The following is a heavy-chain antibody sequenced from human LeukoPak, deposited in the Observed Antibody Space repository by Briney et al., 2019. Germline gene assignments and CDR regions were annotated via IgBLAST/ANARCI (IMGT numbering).Heavy chain of an antibody. D-gene: IGHD3-10*01. J-gene: IGHJ3*01. CDR1: GFTFGSYA. V-gene: IGHV3-23*01. CDR2: IGSSVSSGGGIT. Sequence: GGSLRLSCAASGFTFGSYAMAWVRQAPGKGLEFVSSIGSSVSSGGGITYYADSVKGRLTISRDNSKNTVYLQMNSLRAEDTAVYYCAKYQGWIRGVMNAFDVWGQGTMVIVSA. CDR3: AKYQGWIRGVMNAFDV.